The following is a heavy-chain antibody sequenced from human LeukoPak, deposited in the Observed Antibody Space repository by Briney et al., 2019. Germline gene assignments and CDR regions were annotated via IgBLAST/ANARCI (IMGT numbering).Heavy chain of an antibody. V-gene: IGHV3-7*01. CDR3: ARGGYYRYDY. CDR1: GFTFTNYW. CDR2: LRQDASEI. D-gene: IGHD2-21*01. J-gene: IGHJ4*02. Sequence: GGSLRLSCVASGFTFTNYWMSWVRQAPGKGLEWVASLRQDASEIHYVDSVEGRFTTSRDNAQRSVFLQMNRLRVEDTAVYYCARGGYYRYDYWGQGTLVTVSS.